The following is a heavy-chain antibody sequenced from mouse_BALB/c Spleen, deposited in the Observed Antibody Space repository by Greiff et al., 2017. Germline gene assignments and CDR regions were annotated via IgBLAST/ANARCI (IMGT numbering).Heavy chain of an antibody. CDR3: ARGAYYGNYDWFAY. CDR2: INPNNGGT. CDR1: GYTFTEYT. V-gene: IGHV1-18*01. D-gene: IGHD2-10*01. J-gene: IGHJ3*01. Sequence: EVQVVESGPELVKPGASVKISCKPSGYTFTEYTMHWVKQSHGKSLEWIGGINPNNGGTSYNQKFKGKATLTVDKSSSTAYMELRSLTSEDSAVYYCARGAYYGNYDWFAYWGQGTLVTVSA.